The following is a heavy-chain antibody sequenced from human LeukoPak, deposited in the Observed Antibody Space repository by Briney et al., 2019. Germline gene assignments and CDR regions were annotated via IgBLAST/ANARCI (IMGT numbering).Heavy chain of an antibody. Sequence: GASVKVSCKASGYTFTNYYMHWVRQAPGQGLEWMGMINPSGGRTSYAQKFQGRVTMTRDTSTSTVYMEMSSLRSEDTAVYYCARESDYYDSRRRFDYWGQGTLVTVSS. D-gene: IGHD3-22*01. V-gene: IGHV1-46*01. CDR1: GYTFTNYY. CDR2: INPSGGRT. CDR3: ARESDYYDSRRRFDY. J-gene: IGHJ4*02.